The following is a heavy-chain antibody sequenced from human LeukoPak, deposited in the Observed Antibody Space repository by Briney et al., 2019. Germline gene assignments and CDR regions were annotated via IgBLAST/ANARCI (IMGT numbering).Heavy chain of an antibody. CDR3: ARYLYGSGSYHFDY. D-gene: IGHD3-10*01. Sequence: PSETLSLTCTVSGYSISSGYYWGWIRQPPGKGLEWIGSIYHSGSTYYNPSLKSRVTISVDTSKNQFSLKLSSVTAADTAVYYCARYLYGSGSYHFDYWGQGTLVTVSS. V-gene: IGHV4-38-2*02. J-gene: IGHJ4*02. CDR1: GYSISSGYY. CDR2: IYHSGST.